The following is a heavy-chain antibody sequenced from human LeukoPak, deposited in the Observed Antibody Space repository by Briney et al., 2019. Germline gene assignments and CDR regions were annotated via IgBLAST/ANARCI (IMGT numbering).Heavy chain of an antibody. D-gene: IGHD3-10*01. J-gene: IGHJ4*02. CDR1: GYTFTGYY. CDR2: INPNSGGT. CDR3: ARAAILWFGDADFDY. V-gene: IGHV1-2*02. Sequence: ASVKVSCKASGYTFTGYYMHWVRQAPGQGLEWMGWINPNSGGTNYAQKFQGRVTMTRDTSISTAYMELSRLRSDDTAVYYCARAAILWFGDADFDYWGQGTLVTVSS.